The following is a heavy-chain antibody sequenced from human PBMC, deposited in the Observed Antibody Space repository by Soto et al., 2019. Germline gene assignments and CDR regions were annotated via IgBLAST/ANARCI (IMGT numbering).Heavy chain of an antibody. CDR1: GFAFNIYG. D-gene: IGHD2-15*01. J-gene: IGHJ4*02. CDR3: ATDRGGSPFDF. Sequence: QVQLVESGGGVVQPGTSLQLSCAASGFAFNIYGMHWVRQAPGKGLEWVAVIWNDGSQRYYRDSVKGRFTISKDNSKNTLYLQMNSLRVEDTAVYSCATDRGGSPFDFWGQGTLVTVSS. CDR2: IWNDGSQR. V-gene: IGHV3-33*03.